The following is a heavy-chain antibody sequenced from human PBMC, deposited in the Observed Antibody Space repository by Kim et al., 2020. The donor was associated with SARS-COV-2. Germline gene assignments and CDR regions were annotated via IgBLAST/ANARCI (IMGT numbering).Heavy chain of an antibody. CDR1: GFSFSDYY. V-gene: IGHV3-11*01. D-gene: IGHD1-26*01. J-gene: IGHJ6*02. CDR2: ITSGSRTI. Sequence: GGSLRLSCVDSGFSFSDYYMTWIRQAPGKGLESVAYITSGSRTIFYADSVRGRFTVSRDNTGNALYLEMNSLRVEDTAVYFCARYRGSYYYYDGMDVWGQGTTVTVSS. CDR3: ARYRGSYYYYDGMDV.